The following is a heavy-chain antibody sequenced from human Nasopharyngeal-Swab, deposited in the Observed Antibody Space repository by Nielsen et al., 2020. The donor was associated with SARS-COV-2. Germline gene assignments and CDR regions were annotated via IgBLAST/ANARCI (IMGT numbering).Heavy chain of an antibody. V-gene: IGHV4-39*01. J-gene: IGHJ4*02. D-gene: IGHD3-16*01. CDR2: FYYSGST. Sequence: SETLSLTCSVSGGSISSSCSYWGWIRQPPGRGLEWIGSFYYSGSTYSTPSLQSRVTISVDTSKNQFSLKLSSVTAADTAVYYCARVKIIMITFGGVAPFDYWGQGTLVTVSS. CDR3: ARVKIIMITFGGVAPFDY. CDR1: GGSISSSCSY.